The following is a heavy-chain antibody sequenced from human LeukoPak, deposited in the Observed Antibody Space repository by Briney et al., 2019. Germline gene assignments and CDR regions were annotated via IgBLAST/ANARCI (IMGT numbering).Heavy chain of an antibody. D-gene: IGHD3-22*01. V-gene: IGHV3-53*01. CDR2: MHSDGRT. CDR3: ARAPDDRSGLDAFET. Sequence: GGSLRLSCAASGFSVSNNYMNWVRQASGKGLEWVSVMHSDGRTFYADSVKCRFTISRDKSKNMFYLQMDSLRAEDTAVYYCARAPDDRSGLDAFETWGQGTKVTVS. J-gene: IGHJ3*02. CDR1: GFSVSNNY.